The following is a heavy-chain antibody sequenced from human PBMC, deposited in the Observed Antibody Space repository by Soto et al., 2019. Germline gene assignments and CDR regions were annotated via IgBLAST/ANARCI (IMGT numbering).Heavy chain of an antibody. J-gene: IGHJ4*02. D-gene: IGHD5-18*01. CDR2: TIPIIGTT. CDR1: GDTLSTHG. V-gene: IGHV1-69*01. CDR3: AAGASSDTGDH. Sequence: QVQLVQSGAEVKKPGSSVKVSCKASGDTLSTHGISWVRQAPGQGREWMGGTIPIIGTTDYAEKFQGRVTITADESTTTSYMELRSLRPDDTAVYYCAAGASSDTGDHWGQGTLVTVSS.